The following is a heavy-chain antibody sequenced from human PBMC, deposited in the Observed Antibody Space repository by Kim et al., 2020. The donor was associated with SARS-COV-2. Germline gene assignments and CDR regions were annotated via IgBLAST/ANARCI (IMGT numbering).Heavy chain of an antibody. CDR1: GYSFTTYW. V-gene: IGHV5-51*01. CDR3: ARGSDLNAFDI. J-gene: IGHJ3*02. D-gene: IGHD6-19*01. Sequence: GESPKISCKDSGYSFTTYWIGWVRQMPGKGLEWMGIIYPGDSDTRYSPSFQGQVTISADRSISTAYLQWSSLKVSDTAMYYCARGSDLNAFDIWGQGTMVTVSS. CDR2: IYPGDSDT.